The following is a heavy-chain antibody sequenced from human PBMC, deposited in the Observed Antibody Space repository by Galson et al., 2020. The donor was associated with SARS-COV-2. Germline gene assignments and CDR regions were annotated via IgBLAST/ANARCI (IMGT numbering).Heavy chain of an antibody. CDR2: INSDGRST. CDR1: GFTFSSHW. D-gene: IGHD1-26*01. J-gene: IGHJ6*03. V-gene: IGHV3-74*03. CDR3: GRVVAYRPSWEEYYYYYVDV. Sequence: GGSLRLSCEVSGFTFSSHWMHWVRQVPGKGLEWLSRINSDGRSTTYADSVKGRFTTSRDNARSTLSLQMNSLRVEDTAVYYCGRVVAYRPSWEEYYYYYVDVWGKGTTVTVSS.